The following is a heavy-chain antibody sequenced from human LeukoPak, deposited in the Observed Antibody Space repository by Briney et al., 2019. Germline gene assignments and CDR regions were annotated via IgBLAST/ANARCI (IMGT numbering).Heavy chain of an antibody. J-gene: IGHJ4*02. Sequence: SETLSLTCTVSGGSISSSSYYWGWIRQPPGKGLEWIGSIYYSGSTYYNPSLKSRVTISVDASKNQFSLKLSSVTAADTAVYHCARRTGSNFDYWGQGTLVTVSS. V-gene: IGHV4-39*01. CDR3: ARRTGSNFDY. CDR2: IYYSGST. CDR1: GGSISSSSYY. D-gene: IGHD4-17*01.